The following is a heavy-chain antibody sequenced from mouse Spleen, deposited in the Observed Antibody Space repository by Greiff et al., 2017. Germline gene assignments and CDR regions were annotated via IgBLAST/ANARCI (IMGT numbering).Heavy chain of an antibody. CDR2: IYPGGGYT. CDR1: GYTFTNYW. CDR3: ARLEQTGTFYYFDY. J-gene: IGHJ2*01. Sequence: VQLQQSGAELVRPGTSVKISCKASGYTFTNYWLGWVKQRPGHGLEWIGDIYPGGGYTNYNEKFKGKATLTADTSSSTAYMQLSSLTSEDSAVYFCARLEQTGTFYYFDYWGQGTTLTVSS. V-gene: IGHV1-63*02. D-gene: IGHD4-1*01.